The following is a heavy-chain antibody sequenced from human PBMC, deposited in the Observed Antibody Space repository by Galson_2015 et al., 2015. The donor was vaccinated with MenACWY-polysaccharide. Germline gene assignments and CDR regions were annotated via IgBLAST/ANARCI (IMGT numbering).Heavy chain of an antibody. D-gene: IGHD3-10*01. V-gene: IGHV4-38-2*01. CDR2: IYHSGST. Sequence: LSLTCAVSDYSIRSGYFWGWIRQPPGKGLEWIGSIYHSGSTYYNPSLKSRVTIAVDTSKNQFSLRLSSVTAADTAVYYCASEEIRGRSCGWFDPWGQGSLVTVSS. CDR1: DYSIRSGYF. J-gene: IGHJ5*02. CDR3: ASEEIRGRSCGWFDP.